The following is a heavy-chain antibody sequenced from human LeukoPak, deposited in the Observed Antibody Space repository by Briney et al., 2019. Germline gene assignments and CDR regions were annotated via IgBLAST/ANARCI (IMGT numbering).Heavy chain of an antibody. CDR2: ISGSGGST. V-gene: IGHV3-23*01. J-gene: IGHJ6*02. D-gene: IGHD3-10*01. CDR1: GFTFSTYA. CDR3: AKSGGLSGSGRLAMDV. Sequence: GGSLRLSCAASGFTFSTYAMSWVRLAPGQGLEWVAGISGSGGSTYYADSVKGRFTSSRDNSNNTLYVQMNSLRVEDTAVYYCAKSGGLSGSGRLAMDVWGQGTTVTVSS.